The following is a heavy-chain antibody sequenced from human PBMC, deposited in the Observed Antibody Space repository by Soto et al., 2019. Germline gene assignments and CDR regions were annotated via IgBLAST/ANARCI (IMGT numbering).Heavy chain of an antibody. CDR1: GYTFTSYG. Sequence: ASVKVSCKASGYTFTSYGISWVRQAPGQGLEWMGWISAYNGNTNYAQKLQGRVTMTTDTSTSTAYMELRSLRSDDTAVYYCASSLAAAGYYYYYGMDVWGQGTTVTVSS. J-gene: IGHJ6*02. D-gene: IGHD6-13*01. V-gene: IGHV1-18*01. CDR2: ISAYNGNT. CDR3: ASSLAAAGYYYYYGMDV.